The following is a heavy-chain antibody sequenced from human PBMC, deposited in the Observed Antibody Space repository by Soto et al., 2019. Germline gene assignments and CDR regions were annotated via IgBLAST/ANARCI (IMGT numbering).Heavy chain of an antibody. CDR2: INPATGAA. Sequence: QLHLVQSGAVVKKPGASVTVSCSASGYPVTAYYMHWVRQAPGRGLEWMGGINPATGAAKYTQTFRGRVTMTRDTSTSTVSMELSGLTSGDPAVFYCARGGGVGVAGSAAFDMWGQGTLVTVSS. V-gene: IGHV1-2*02. CDR3: ARGGGVGVAGSAAFDM. D-gene: IGHD3-3*01. J-gene: IGHJ3*02. CDR1: GYPVTAYY.